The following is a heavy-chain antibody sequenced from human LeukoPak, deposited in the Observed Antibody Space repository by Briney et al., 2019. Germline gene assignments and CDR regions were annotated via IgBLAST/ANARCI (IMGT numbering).Heavy chain of an antibody. J-gene: IGHJ4*02. CDR2: ISGSGGST. Sequence: GGSLRLSCAASGFTFSSYAMSWVRQAPGKGLEWVSAISGSGGSTYYADSVKGRFTISRDNSKNTLYLQMNSLRAEDTAVYYCAKLGKIVVGPYSHFDYWGQVTLVTASS. CDR1: GFTFSSYA. CDR3: AKLGKIVVGPYSHFDY. D-gene: IGHD3-22*01. V-gene: IGHV3-23*01.